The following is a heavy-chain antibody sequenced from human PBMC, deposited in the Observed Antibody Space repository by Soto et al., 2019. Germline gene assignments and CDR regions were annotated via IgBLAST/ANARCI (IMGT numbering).Heavy chain of an antibody. V-gene: IGHV3-64*01. D-gene: IGHD6-19*01. CDR1: GFTFSSYA. CDR2: ISSNGGST. Sequence: GGSLRLSCAASGFTFSSYAMHWVRQAPGKGLEYVSAISSNGGSTYYANSVKGRFTISRDNSKNTLYLQMGSLRAEDMAVYYCARESVAGYFDYWGQGTLVTVSS. CDR3: ARESVAGYFDY. J-gene: IGHJ4*02.